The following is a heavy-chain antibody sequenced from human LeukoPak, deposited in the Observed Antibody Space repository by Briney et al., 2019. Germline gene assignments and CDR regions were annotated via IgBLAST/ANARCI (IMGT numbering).Heavy chain of an antibody. CDR3: SKDISAGGLDV. V-gene: IGHV3-9*01. D-gene: IGHD3-16*02. CDR1: GFTVNDHA. J-gene: IGHJ6*02. Sequence: GGSLRLSWVAYGFTVNDHAMHWVRQAPGKGLEWVAGIYWNVVDKGYAGYVKGRLTIFRDNAMNAMYLQMNCLRIEDTALYYCSKDISAGGLDVCGPGTTVTVSS. CDR2: IYWNVVDK.